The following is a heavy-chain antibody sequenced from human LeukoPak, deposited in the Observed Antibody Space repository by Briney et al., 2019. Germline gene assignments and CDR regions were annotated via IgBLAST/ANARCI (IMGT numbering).Heavy chain of an antibody. CDR3: ARRRFVRGPDVVNPFDY. Sequence: PSETLSLTCTVSGGSITTSNYYWGWIRQPPGKGLEWIGNIFYSGSTYYSPSLKSRVTISVDTSKNQFSLKLSSVTAADTAVYYCARRRFVRGPDVVNPFDYWGQGTLVTVSS. CDR1: GGSITTSNYY. CDR2: IFYSGST. J-gene: IGHJ4*02. V-gene: IGHV4-39*01. D-gene: IGHD2-8*01.